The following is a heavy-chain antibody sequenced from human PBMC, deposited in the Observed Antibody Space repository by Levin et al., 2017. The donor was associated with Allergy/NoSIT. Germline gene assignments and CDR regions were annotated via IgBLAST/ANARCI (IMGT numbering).Heavy chain of an antibody. CDR3: ARLGEKVVPAAMVFAYYYYGMDV. J-gene: IGHJ6*02. V-gene: IGHV1-69*01. CDR2: IIPIFGTA. CDR1: GGTFSSYA. Sequence: KISCQASGGTFSSYAISWVRQAPGQGLEWMGGIIPIFGTANYAQKFQGRVTITADESTSTAYMELSSLRSEDTAVYYCARLGEKVVPAAMVFAYYYYGMDVWGQGTTVTVSS. D-gene: IGHD2-2*01.